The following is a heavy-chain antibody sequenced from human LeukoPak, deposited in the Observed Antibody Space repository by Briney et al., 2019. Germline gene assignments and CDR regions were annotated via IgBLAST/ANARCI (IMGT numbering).Heavy chain of an antibody. CDR2: IYYTGTT. CDR3: ARSQNYYGSGEY. CDR1: VVTLSNFNYN. V-gene: IGHV4-61*01. Sequence: SETLSLTCTVSVVTLSNFNYNWRWLRQPPGEAVECIVYIYYTGTTYYTSSLEGRFTISVDTSKNPFSVKLNSLTAADTAVYYCARSQNYYGSGEYWGPGTLVTVSS. J-gene: IGHJ4*02. D-gene: IGHD3-10*01.